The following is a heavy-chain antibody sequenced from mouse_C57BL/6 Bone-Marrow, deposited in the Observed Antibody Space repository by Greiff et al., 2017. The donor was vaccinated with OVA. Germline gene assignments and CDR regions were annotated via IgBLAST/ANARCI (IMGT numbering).Heavy chain of an antibody. J-gene: IGHJ4*01. D-gene: IGHD2-4*01. V-gene: IGHV10-3*01. CDR3: VRGGFYYDYDEGVDY. CDR1: GFTFNTYA. CDR2: IRSKSSNYAT. Sequence: EVKLVESGGGLVQPKGSLKLSCAASGFTFNTYAMHWVRQAPGKGLEWVARIRSKSSNYATYYADSVKDRFTISRDDSQSMLYLQMNNLKTEDTAMYDCVRGGFYYDYDEGVDYWGQGTSVTVSS.